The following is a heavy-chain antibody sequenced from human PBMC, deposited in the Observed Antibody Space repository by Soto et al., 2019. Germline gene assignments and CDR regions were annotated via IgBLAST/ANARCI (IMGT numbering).Heavy chain of an antibody. Sequence: QVQLVQSGAEVERPGSSVKVSCKTSGGTTSSYTIGWVRQAPGQGLEWMGNIVPMINKIDYAQKFQGRVTITVDKSTRTVYMELNSLRSEDTAVYFCALRTGNWNPLADWGQGTLVTVSS. J-gene: IGHJ4*02. CDR2: IVPMINKI. D-gene: IGHD1-1*01. CDR1: GGTTSSYT. V-gene: IGHV1-69*02. CDR3: ALRTGNWNPLAD.